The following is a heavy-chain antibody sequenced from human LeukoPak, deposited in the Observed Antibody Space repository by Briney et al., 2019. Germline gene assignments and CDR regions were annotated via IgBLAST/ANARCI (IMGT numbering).Heavy chain of an antibody. Sequence: SETLSLTCSVSGFSISSYYWSWIRQPAGQGREWIGRIYTSGNTNYNHSLESRVTMSVHTSKNQFSRKLRSVTAADTAVYYCARALTIFGASDYWGQETLVTVSS. J-gene: IGHJ4*02. CDR2: IYTSGNT. CDR1: GFSISSYY. CDR3: ARALTIFGASDY. V-gene: IGHV4-4*07. D-gene: IGHD3-3*01.